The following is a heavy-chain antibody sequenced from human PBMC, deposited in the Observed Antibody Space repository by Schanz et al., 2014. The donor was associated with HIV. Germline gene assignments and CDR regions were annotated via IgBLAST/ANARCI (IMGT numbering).Heavy chain of an antibody. CDR1: GYTFTNYA. V-gene: IGHV1-18*01. Sequence: QVQLVQSGTEVKKPGASVTVSCKASGYTFTNYAINWVRQAPGQGLEWMGWISNYIGNTDYAQNLQGRVTMTADTFTNIAYMELRSLTSDDTAVYYCARGSCSGGTCYSGDHWGHGTLVTVSS. D-gene: IGHD2-15*01. J-gene: IGHJ4*01. CDR3: ARGSCSGGTCYSGDH. CDR2: ISNYIGNT.